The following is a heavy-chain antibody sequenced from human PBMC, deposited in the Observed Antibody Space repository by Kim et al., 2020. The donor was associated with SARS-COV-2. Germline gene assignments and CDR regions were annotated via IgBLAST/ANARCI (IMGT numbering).Heavy chain of an antibody. CDR3: AIHAGSRSSPLDY. V-gene: IGHV1-46*01. Sequence: ASVKVSCKASGYTFTSYSMSWVRQAPGQGLEWMGMIIPSFGTTSYAQKFQGRVTITRDASTSTAYMELSSLRSEDTAVYYCAIHAGSRSSPLDYWGQGTLVTVSS. J-gene: IGHJ4*02. D-gene: IGHD6-6*01. CDR1: GYTFTSYS. CDR2: IIPSFGTT.